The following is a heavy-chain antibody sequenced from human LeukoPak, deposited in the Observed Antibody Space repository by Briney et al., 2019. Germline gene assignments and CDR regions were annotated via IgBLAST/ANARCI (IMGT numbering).Heavy chain of an antibody. D-gene: IGHD2-15*01. V-gene: IGHV1-2*02. CDR3: ASVSRVGSSNPYDAFDI. CDR2: INPNSGGT. J-gene: IGHJ3*02. Sequence: ASVKVSCKASGCTFTGYYMHWVRQAPGQGLEWMGWINPNSGGTNYAQKFQGRVTMTRDTSISTAYMELSRLRADDTAVYYCASVSRVGSSNPYDAFDIWGQGTMVTVSS. CDR1: GCTFTGYY.